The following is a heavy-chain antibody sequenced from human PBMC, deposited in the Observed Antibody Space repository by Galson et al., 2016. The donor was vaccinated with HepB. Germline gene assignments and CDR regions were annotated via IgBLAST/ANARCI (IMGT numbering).Heavy chain of an antibody. Sequence: QSGAEVKKPGESLKISCKGSGYGFTSYWLGWVRQMPGKGLEWMGVIYPGDSETTYSPSFRGQVTMSVDKSISTAYLQWSSLKASDSAMYFCARQRGVGGWYFDSWGQGTLVTFSS. CDR1: GYGFTSYW. CDR3: ARQRGVGGWYFDS. J-gene: IGHJ4*02. D-gene: IGHD6-19*01. CDR2: IYPGDSET. V-gene: IGHV5-51*01.